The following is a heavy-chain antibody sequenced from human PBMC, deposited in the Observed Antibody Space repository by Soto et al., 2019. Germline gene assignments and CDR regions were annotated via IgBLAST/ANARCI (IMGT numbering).Heavy chain of an antibody. V-gene: IGHV2-26*01. Sequence: SGPTLVNPTETLTLTCTVSGFSLSNARMGVSWIRQPPGKALEWLAHIFSNDEKSYSTSLKSRLTISKDTSKSQVVLTMTNMDPVDTATYYCARGYSSSWLDYYYYYMDVWGKGTTVTVPS. D-gene: IGHD6-13*01. CDR3: ARGYSSSWLDYYYYYMDV. CDR2: IFSNDEK. J-gene: IGHJ6*03. CDR1: GFSLSNARMG.